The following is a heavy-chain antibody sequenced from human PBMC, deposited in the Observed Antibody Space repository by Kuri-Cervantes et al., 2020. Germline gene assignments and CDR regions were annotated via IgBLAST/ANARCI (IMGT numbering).Heavy chain of an antibody. CDR3: ARGGHGSYWYPLDY. Sequence: SETLSLTCAVYGGSFSGYYWSWIRQPPGKGLEWIGEINHSGSTNYNPSLKSRVTISVDTSKNQFSLRPSSVTAADTAVYYCARGGHGSYWYPLDYWGQGTLVTVSS. D-gene: IGHD6-13*01. CDR1: GGSFSGYY. J-gene: IGHJ4*02. V-gene: IGHV4-34*01. CDR2: INHSGST.